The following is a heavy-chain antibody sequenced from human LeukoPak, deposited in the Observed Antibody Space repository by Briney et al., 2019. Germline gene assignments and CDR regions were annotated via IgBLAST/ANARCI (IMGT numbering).Heavy chain of an antibody. CDR1: GFTFSSYG. J-gene: IGHJ4*02. V-gene: IGHV3-30*02. Sequence: PGGSLRLSCAASGFTFSSYGMHWVRQAPGKGLEWVAFIRYDGSNKYYADSVKGRFTISRDNSKNTLYLQMNSLRAEDTAVYYCARGSRLLWFGELLYKEPLGYWGQGTLVTVSS. D-gene: IGHD3-10*01. CDR3: ARGSRLLWFGELLYKEPLGY. CDR2: IRYDGSNK.